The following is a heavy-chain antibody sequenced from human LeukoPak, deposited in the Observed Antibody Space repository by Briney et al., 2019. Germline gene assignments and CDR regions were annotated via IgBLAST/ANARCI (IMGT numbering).Heavy chain of an antibody. V-gene: IGHV4-30-2*06. CDR1: GGSVSSGGYS. D-gene: IGHD3-16*01. CDR2: IYDSGTT. CDR3: VRAHSSGFDH. Sequence: SQTLSLTCAVSGGSVSSGGYSWSWIRQSPGKGLEWIGYIYDSGTTYYNPSLKSRVTILVDRSKNQISLKLSSVTAADTAVYYCVRAHSSGFDHWGQGTLVTVSS. J-gene: IGHJ4*02.